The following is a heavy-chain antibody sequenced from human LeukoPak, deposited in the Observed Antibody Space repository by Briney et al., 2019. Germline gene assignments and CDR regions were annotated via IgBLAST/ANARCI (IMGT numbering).Heavy chain of an antibody. CDR3: ARDGLDVGVVVAATPPPWGYYYMDV. V-gene: IGHV3-74*01. CDR1: GFTFSSYW. Sequence: GGSLRLSCAASGFTFSSYWMHWVRQAPGKGLVWLSRINSDGYSISYANSVKGRFTISRDNSKNTLYLQMNSLRPDDTAIYYCARDGLDVGVVVAATPPPWGYYYMDVWGKGTTVTVSS. CDR2: INSDGYSI. J-gene: IGHJ6*03. D-gene: IGHD2-15*01.